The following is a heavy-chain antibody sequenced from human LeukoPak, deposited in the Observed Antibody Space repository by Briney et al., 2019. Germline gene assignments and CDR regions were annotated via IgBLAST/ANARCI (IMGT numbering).Heavy chain of an antibody. V-gene: IGHV4-30-4*01. D-gene: IGHD4-17*01. CDR2: IYYSGST. CDR3: ARASDYGDLLF. J-gene: IGHJ4*02. CDR1: GGSISSGDYY. Sequence: PSETLSLTCTVSGGSISSGDYYWSWIRQPPGKGLEWIGYIYYSGSTYYNPSLKSRVTISVDTSKNQFSPKLSSVTAADTAVYYCARASDYGDLLFWGQGTLVTVSS.